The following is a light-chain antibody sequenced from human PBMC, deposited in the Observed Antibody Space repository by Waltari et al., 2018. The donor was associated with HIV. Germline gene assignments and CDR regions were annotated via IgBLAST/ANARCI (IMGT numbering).Light chain of an antibody. V-gene: IGKV4-1*01. CDR2: WAS. CDR1: QSVLYSSNNKNY. CDR3: QQYYSTPPYT. J-gene: IGKJ2*01. Sequence: DIVMTQSPDSLAVSVGEWATINCKSSQSVLYSSNNKNYLAGYQQKPGQPPKLLIYWASTRESGVPDRFSGSGSGTDFTLTISSLQAEDVAVYYCQQYYSTPPYTFGQGTKLEIK.